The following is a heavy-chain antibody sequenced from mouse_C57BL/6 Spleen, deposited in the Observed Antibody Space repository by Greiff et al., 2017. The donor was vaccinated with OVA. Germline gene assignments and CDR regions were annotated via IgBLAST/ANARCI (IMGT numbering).Heavy chain of an antibody. CDR1: GYAFSSSW. V-gene: IGHV1-82*01. CDR2: FSTGDGDN. Sequence: QVQLQQSGPELVKPGASVKISCKASGYAFSSSWMNWVKPRPGSGLEWFGRFSTGDGDNNYHGQSKGKATLTADKSSSTDYMQLRSLTSEDSAVYFWARWIPPEDYWGQGTSVTVSS. J-gene: IGHJ4*01. D-gene: IGHD5-1-1*01. CDR3: ARWIPPEDY.